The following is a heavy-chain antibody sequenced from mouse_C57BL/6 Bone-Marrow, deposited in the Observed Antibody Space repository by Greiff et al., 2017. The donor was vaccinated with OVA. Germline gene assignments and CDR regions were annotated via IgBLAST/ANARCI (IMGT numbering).Heavy chain of an antibody. Sequence: EVKLVESGGGSVQPGGSLKLSCAASGFTFSDYYMYWVRQTPEKRLEWVAYISNGGGSTYYPDTVKGRFTISRDNAKNTLYLQMSRLKSEDTAMYYCARHSNYPYYYAMDYWGQGTSVTVSS. D-gene: IGHD2-5*01. V-gene: IGHV5-12*01. CDR3: ARHSNYPYYYAMDY. CDR1: GFTFSDYY. CDR2: ISNGGGST. J-gene: IGHJ4*01.